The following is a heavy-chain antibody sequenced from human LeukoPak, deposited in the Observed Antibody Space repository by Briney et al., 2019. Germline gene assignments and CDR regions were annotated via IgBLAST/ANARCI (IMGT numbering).Heavy chain of an antibody. Sequence: SGGSLRLSCAAASGFTVSSDYMSWVRQAPGKGLEWVSVIYGGGSTSYADSGKGRFTFSRDTSKNTLYLQMNSLRPEDTAVYYCARVLGSYYYAMDVWGQGTTVTVSS. D-gene: IGHD7-27*01. J-gene: IGHJ6*02. CDR1: GFTVSSDY. CDR2: IYGGGST. V-gene: IGHV3-66*02. CDR3: ARVLGSYYYAMDV.